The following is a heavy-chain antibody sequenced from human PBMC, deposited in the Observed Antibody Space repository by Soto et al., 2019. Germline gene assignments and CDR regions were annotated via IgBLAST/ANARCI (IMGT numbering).Heavy chain of an antibody. V-gene: IGHV1-2*02. CDR3: ARGGGVGVAGSAAFDM. D-gene: IGHD3-3*01. CDR1: GYPVTAYY. CDR2: INPATGAA. J-gene: IGHJ3*02. Sequence: QLHLVQSGAVVKKPGASVTVSCSASGYPVTAYYMHWVRQAPGRGLEWMGGINPATGAAKYTQTSRGTVTMTRDTSTSTDFMELSGLTSGDTAGFYWARGGGVGVAGSAAFDMWGQGTLVTVSS.